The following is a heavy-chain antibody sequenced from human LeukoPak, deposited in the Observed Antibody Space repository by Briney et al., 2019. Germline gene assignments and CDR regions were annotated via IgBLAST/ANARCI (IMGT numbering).Heavy chain of an antibody. J-gene: IGHJ4*02. CDR2: ISYDGSNK. V-gene: IGHV3-30*03. D-gene: IGHD3-16*02. CDR3: AVGVGYPDY. Sequence: PGESLRLSCAASGFPFSSYGMHWVRQAPGKGLEWVAVISYDGSNKYYADSVKGRFTISRDNSKNTLYLQMNSLRAEDTAVYYCAVGVGYPDYWGQGTLVTVSS. CDR1: GFPFSSYG.